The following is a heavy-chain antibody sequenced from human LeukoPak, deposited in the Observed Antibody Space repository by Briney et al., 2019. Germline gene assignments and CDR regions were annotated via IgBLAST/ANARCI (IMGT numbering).Heavy chain of an antibody. Sequence: ASVKVSCKASGYTFTSYYMHWVRQAPGQGLEWMGWINPNSAGTNYAQKFQGRVTMTRDTSISTAYMELSRLRSDDTAVYYCAREQSPGWTTVATDYWGQGTLVTVSS. J-gene: IGHJ4*02. D-gene: IGHD4-23*01. CDR3: AREQSPGWTTVATDY. V-gene: IGHV1-2*02. CDR1: GYTFTSYY. CDR2: INPNSAGT.